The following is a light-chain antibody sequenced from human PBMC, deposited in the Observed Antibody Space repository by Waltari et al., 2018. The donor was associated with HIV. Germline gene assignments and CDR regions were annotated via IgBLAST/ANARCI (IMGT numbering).Light chain of an antibody. CDR1: NSNIGRYA. J-gene: IGLJ2*01. CDR3: AAWDDSLSGSVV. CDR2: SNT. Sequence: QSVLTQPPSASGAPGQRVSISCSGGNSNIGRYAVSWYQQLPGTAPKLLSCSNTQRPSGVPGRFSGSKSGTSASLAIGGLQSEDEADYYCAAWDDSLSGSVVFGGGTKLTVL. V-gene: IGLV1-44*01.